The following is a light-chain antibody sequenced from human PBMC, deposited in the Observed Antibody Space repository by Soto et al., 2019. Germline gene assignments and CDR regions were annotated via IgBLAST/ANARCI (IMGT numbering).Light chain of an antibody. CDR3: SSYTSSSTLE. CDR2: EVS. Sequence: QSALTQPACVSGSPGQSTTISCTGTSSDVGGYNYVSWYQQHPGKAPKLMIYEVSNRPSGVSNRFSGSKSGNTASLTISGLQAEDEADYYCSSYTSSSTLEFGGGTKLTVL. CDR1: SSDVGGYNY. J-gene: IGLJ2*01. V-gene: IGLV2-14*01.